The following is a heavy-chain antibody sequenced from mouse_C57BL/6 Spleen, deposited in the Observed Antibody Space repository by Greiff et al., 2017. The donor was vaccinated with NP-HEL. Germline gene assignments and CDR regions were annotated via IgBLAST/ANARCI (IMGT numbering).Heavy chain of an antibody. J-gene: IGHJ2*01. V-gene: IGHV3-8*01. CDR3: ARVSNYGSGFDY. CDR1: GYSITSDY. Sequence: VHVKQSGPGLAKPSQTLSLTCSVTGYSITSDYWNWIRKFPGNKLEYMGYISDSGSTYYNPSLKSRISITRDTSKNQYYLQLNSVTTEDTATYYCARVSNYGSGFDYWGQGTTLTVSS. CDR2: ISDSGST. D-gene: IGHD2-5*01.